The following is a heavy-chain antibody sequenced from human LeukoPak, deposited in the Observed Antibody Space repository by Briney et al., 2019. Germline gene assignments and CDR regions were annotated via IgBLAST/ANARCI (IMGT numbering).Heavy chain of an antibody. CDR3: ARDPGYYDSYSYTHYYYYMDV. D-gene: IGHD3-22*01. J-gene: IGHJ6*03. Sequence: SVKVSCKASGGTFSSYAISWVRQAPGQGLEWMGGIIPIFGTANYAQKFQGRVTMTRDMSTSTVYMELSSLRSEDTAVYYCARDPGYYDSYSYTHYYYYMDVWGKGTTVTVSS. CDR1: GGTFSSYA. V-gene: IGHV1-69*05. CDR2: IIPIFGTA.